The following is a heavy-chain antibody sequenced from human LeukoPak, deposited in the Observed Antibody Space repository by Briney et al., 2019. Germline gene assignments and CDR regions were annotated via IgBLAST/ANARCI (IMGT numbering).Heavy chain of an antibody. Sequence: GGSLRLSCAASGFTFSSYAMHWVRQAPGKGLEWVAVISYDGSNKYYADSVKGRFTISRDNSKNTLYLQMNSLRAEDTAVYYCAKGGRSIVVVIANDYWGQGTLVAVSS. CDR3: AKGGRSIVVVIANDY. D-gene: IGHD2-21*01. V-gene: IGHV3-30-3*01. J-gene: IGHJ4*02. CDR2: ISYDGSNK. CDR1: GFTFSSYA.